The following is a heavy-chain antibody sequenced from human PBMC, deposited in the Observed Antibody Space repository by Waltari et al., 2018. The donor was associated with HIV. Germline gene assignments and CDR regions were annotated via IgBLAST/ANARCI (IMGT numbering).Heavy chain of an antibody. V-gene: IGHV3-53*01. CDR2: IYSGGSR. CDR3: ARDPRSSGYYGVDV. CDR1: GFTVSSNY. Sequence: EVQLMESGGGLIETGGSLRLSCAASGFTVSSNYMSWVRQARGKGLEWVSVIYSGGSRYYADSVKGRFTISRDNSKNTVSLHMNSLRAEDTAVYYCARDPRSSGYYGVDVWGQGTAVTVSS. D-gene: IGHD1-26*01. J-gene: IGHJ6*02.